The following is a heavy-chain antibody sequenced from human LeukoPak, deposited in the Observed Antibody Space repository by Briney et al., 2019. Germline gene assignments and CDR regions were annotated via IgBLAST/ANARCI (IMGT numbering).Heavy chain of an antibody. CDR2: INHRGST. D-gene: IGHD6-13*01. J-gene: IGHJ4*02. CDR1: GGPFSTFY. Sequence: SETLSLTCAVHGGPFSTFYWTWIRQPPGKGLEWIGEINHRGSTNYNPSLKSRVTIAVDTSKNQISLKLRSVTAADTAVYYCARGGRSYRSSWYPYWGQGNLVIVSS. CDR3: ARGGRSYRSSWYPY. V-gene: IGHV4-34*01.